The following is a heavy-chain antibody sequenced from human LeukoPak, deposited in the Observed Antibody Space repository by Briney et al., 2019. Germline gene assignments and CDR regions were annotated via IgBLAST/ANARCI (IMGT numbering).Heavy chain of an antibody. Sequence: GESLKISCQGSEYSFATYWIACLRQMPGQGLEWMGIIYPSDSDTRYSPSFQGQVTISADKSIKTAYLQWSSLKASDTAMYYCARPLQGIVGATGFDYWGQGTLVTVSS. D-gene: IGHD1-26*01. V-gene: IGHV5-51*01. J-gene: IGHJ4*02. CDR1: EYSFATYW. CDR3: ARPLQGIVGATGFDY. CDR2: IYPSDSDT.